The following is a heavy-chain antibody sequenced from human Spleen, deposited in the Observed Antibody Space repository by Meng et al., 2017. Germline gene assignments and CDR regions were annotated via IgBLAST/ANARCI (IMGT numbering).Heavy chain of an antibody. CDR1: GFTFSSYE. J-gene: IGHJ6*02. CDR3: ARDHRDIIYYYYGMDV. D-gene: IGHD3-9*01. V-gene: IGHV3-48*03. Sequence: GESLKISCAASGFTFSSYEMNWVRQAPGKGLEWVSYISSSGSTIYYADSVKGRFTISRDNAKNSLYLQMNSLRAEDTAVYYCARDHRDIIYYYYGMDVWGQGTTVTVSS. CDR2: ISSSGSTI.